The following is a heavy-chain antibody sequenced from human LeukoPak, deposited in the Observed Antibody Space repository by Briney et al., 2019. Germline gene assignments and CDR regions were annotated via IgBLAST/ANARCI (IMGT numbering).Heavy chain of an antibody. CDR2: ISAYNGNT. D-gene: IGHD1-26*01. J-gene: IGHJ3*02. CDR1: GYTFISYG. V-gene: IGHV1-18*01. Sequence: GAAVKVSRKASGYTFISYGISWVRQAPGQGLEWVGWISAYNGNTNYAQNLQGRVTMTTDTSTSTPYMEQRSLRAVDTAVYFCARAIVGATIDAFDICGQERMVTVSS. CDR3: ARAIVGATIDAFDI.